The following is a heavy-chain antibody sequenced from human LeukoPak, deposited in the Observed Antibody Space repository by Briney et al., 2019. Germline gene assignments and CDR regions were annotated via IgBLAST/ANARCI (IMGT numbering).Heavy chain of an antibody. D-gene: IGHD2-15*01. V-gene: IGHV3-48*04. Sequence: GGSLRLSCAASGFTFSSYSMNWVRQAPGKGLEWVSYISSSSSTIYYADSVKGRFTISRDNAKNSLFLQMNSLRAEDTAVYYCARDGYCSGGSCYSATDYWGQGTLVTVSS. CDR2: ISSSSSTI. CDR3: ARDGYCSGGSCYSATDY. J-gene: IGHJ4*02. CDR1: GFTFSSYS.